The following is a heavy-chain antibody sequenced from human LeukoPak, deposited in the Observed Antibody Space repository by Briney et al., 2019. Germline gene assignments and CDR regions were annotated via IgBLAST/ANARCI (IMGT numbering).Heavy chain of an antibody. CDR2: ISYDGSNK. J-gene: IGHJ5*02. CDR1: GFTFSSYA. Sequence: GGSLRLSCAASGFTFSSYAMHWVRQAPGKGLEWVAVISYDGSNKCYADSVKGRFTISRDNSKNTLYLQMNSLRAEDTAVYYCARGVVGATIPYNWFDPWGQGTLVTVSS. D-gene: IGHD1-26*01. V-gene: IGHV3-30-3*01. CDR3: ARGVVGATIPYNWFDP.